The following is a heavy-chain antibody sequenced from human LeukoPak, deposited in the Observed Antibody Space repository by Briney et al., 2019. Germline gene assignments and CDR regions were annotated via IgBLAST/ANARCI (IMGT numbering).Heavy chain of an antibody. J-gene: IGHJ4*02. Sequence: SETLSLTCAVYGGSFSGYYWSWIREPPGKGLEWIGEINHSGSTNYNPSPKRRVTISVDTSKNQFSLKLSSVTAADTAVYYCASRRDYDGSGSYYNRARLDYWGQGTLVTVSS. CDR2: INHSGST. D-gene: IGHD3-10*01. V-gene: IGHV4-34*01. CDR3: ASRRDYDGSGSYYNRARLDY. CDR1: GGSFSGYY.